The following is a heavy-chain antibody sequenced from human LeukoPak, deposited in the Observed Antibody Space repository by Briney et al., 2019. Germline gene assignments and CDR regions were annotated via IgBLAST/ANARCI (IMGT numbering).Heavy chain of an antibody. V-gene: IGHV3-7*03. J-gene: IGHJ4*02. CDR2: IKEDGSEK. CDR3: ARTIRGY. Sequence: GGSLRLSCAASGFTFSNYWMSWVRQAPGKGLEWVTNIKEDGSEKHYVDSVKGRFTISRDNAKNSLYLQMNSLRVEDTAVYYCARTIRGYWGQGTLVTVSS. CDR1: GFTFSNYW. D-gene: IGHD3-10*01.